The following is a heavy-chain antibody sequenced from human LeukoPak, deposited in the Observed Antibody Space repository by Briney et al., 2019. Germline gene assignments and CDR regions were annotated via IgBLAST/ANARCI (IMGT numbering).Heavy chain of an antibody. V-gene: IGHV1-8*01. D-gene: IGHD3-22*01. Sequence: ASVKVSCKASGYTFTSYDINWVRQATGQGLEWMGWMNPNSGNTGYAQKFQGRVTMTRNTSISTAYMELSSLRSEDMAVYYCAKDWSHQTPRPDSSGPDYWGQGTLVTVSS. CDR3: AKDWSHQTPRPDSSGPDY. J-gene: IGHJ4*02. CDR1: GYTFTSYD. CDR2: MNPNSGNT.